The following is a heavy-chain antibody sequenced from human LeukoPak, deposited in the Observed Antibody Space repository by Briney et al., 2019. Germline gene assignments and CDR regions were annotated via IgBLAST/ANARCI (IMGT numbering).Heavy chain of an antibody. CDR1: GFTFSGHF. V-gene: IGHV3-64D*06. J-gene: IGHJ4*02. CDR2: ISINGDKT. CDR3: IKDRIGTWSFDH. Sequence: GGSLRLSCSASGFTFSGHFMHWVRQAPGKGLEYVSSISINGDKTYHAESVKGRFTISRDNSKNTLYLQLSSLRVEDTAVYYCIKDRIGTWSFDHWGQGTLLTVSS. D-gene: IGHD1-26*01.